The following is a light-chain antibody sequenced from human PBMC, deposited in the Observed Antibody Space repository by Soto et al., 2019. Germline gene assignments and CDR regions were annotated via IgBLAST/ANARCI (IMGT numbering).Light chain of an antibody. CDR1: GSDVGGYNY. CDR3: SSYTSSSPLRV. J-gene: IGLJ3*02. CDR2: GVS. Sequence: QSALTQPRSVSGSPGQSVTISCTGTGSDVGGYNYVAWYQQHPDKVPKLIIYGVSNRPSGISNRFSGSKSDNTASLTISGLQTEDEADYYCSSYTSSSPLRVFGGGTKLTVL. V-gene: IGLV2-14*01.